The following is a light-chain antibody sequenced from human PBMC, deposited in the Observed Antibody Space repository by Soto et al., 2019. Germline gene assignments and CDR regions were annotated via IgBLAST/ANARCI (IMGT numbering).Light chain of an antibody. CDR3: CSYAGSYTFV. CDR2: DVS. Sequence: QSALTQPRSVSGSPGQSVTISCTGTSSDVGGYNYVSWYQQHPGKAPKLMIYDVSKRPSGVPDRFSGSKSGNTASLTISGLQDEDEADYCCCSYAGSYTFVFGGGTKLTVL. CDR1: SSDVGGYNY. V-gene: IGLV2-11*01. J-gene: IGLJ2*01.